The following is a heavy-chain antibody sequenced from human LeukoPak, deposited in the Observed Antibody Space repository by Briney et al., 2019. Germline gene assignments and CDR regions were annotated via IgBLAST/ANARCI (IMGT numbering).Heavy chain of an antibody. V-gene: IGHV4-31*03. Sequence: SETLSLTCTVSGGSVSSADSHWGWIRQYPGKGLEWIGYISHTGSTSYNPSLKSRVMISRDLSKNQFSLMLTSVTAADTAVYYCVRAVTGTSLYNYWGQGTLVTVSS. D-gene: IGHD1-7*01. CDR3: VRAVTGTSLYNY. CDR2: ISHTGST. CDR1: GGSVSSADSH. J-gene: IGHJ4*02.